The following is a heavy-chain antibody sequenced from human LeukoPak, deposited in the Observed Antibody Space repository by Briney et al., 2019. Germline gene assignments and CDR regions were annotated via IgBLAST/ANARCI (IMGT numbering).Heavy chain of an antibody. CDR2: ISGSGGST. CDR3: AKGAASEYYFDS. J-gene: IGHJ4*02. Sequence: GGSLRLSCAASGSTFSSYAMRWVRQAPGKGLEWVSGISGSGGSTYYADYVKGPFTISRDNSKNTLYLQMNSLRAEDTAVYYCAKGAASEYYFDSWGQGTLVTVSS. CDR1: GSTFSSYA. V-gene: IGHV3-23*01. D-gene: IGHD6-25*01.